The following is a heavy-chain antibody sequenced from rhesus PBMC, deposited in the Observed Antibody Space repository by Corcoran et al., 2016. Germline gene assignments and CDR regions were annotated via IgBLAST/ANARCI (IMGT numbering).Heavy chain of an antibody. CDR3: MYCSGGGNYG. V-gene: IGHV3-100*02. CDR2: ISESGGTI. Sequence: DVQLVESGGGLVKPGGSLRLSCVASGFTFSSYEMHWVRQAPGKGLEWVSVISESGGTIYYADSVKGQFTISRDNAKNSLLLQMNSLRAEDTAVYYCMYCSGGGNYGWGQGVLVTVSS. J-gene: IGHJ4*01. CDR1: GFTFSSYE. D-gene: IGHD2-39*02.